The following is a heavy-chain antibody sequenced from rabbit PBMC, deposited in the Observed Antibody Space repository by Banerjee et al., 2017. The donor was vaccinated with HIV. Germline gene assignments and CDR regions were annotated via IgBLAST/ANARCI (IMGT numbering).Heavy chain of an antibody. D-gene: IGHD8-1*01. CDR3: ARDLGGSSDF. CDR2: IYTGDGNT. J-gene: IGHJ6*01. Sequence: QEQLEESGGDLVKPEGSLTLTRTASGFSFSSGYDMCWVRQAPGKGLEWIACIYTGDGNTYYASWAKGRFTISKTSSTTVTLQMTSLTAADTATYFCARDLGGSSDFWGPGTLVTVS. CDR1: GFSFSSGYD. V-gene: IGHV1S45*01.